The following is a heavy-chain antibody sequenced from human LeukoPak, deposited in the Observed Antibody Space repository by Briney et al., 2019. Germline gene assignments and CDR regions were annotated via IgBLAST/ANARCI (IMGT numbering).Heavy chain of an antibody. Sequence: GGSLRLSCGASGFTFSSYWMHWVRQAPGQGLVWVGRIKSDGSSKAYADFVKGRFTIFRDNAKNTLSLQMNSLRAEDTAMYFCAKEAVVCSSTSCYLVAFDVWGQGTMVIVSS. V-gene: IGHV3-74*01. CDR2: IKSDGSSK. CDR3: AKEAVVCSSTSCYLVAFDV. D-gene: IGHD2-2*01. CDR1: GFTFSSYW. J-gene: IGHJ3*01.